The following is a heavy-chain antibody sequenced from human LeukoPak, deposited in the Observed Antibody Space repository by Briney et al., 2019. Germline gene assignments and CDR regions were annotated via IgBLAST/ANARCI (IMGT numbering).Heavy chain of an antibody. CDR3: ARGSTNPGKITRDYYGAYYYDSSGYYTFLFDY. Sequence: SETLSLTCTVSGGSISSYYWSWIRQPAGKGLEWIGRIYTSGSTNYNPSLKSRVTMSVDTSKNQFSLKLSSVTAADTAVYYCARGSTNPGKITRDYYGAYYYDSSGYYTFLFDYWGQGTLVTVSS. D-gene: IGHD3-22*01. CDR1: GGSISSYY. V-gene: IGHV4-4*07. J-gene: IGHJ4*02. CDR2: IYTSGST.